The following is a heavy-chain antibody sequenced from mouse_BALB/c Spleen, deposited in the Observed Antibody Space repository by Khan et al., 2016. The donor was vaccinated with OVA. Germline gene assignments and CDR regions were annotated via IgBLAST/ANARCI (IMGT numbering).Heavy chain of an antibody. CDR1: GYTFTSYW. CDR2: IYPGDGDT. J-gene: IGHJ4*01. V-gene: IGHV1-87*01. CDR3: ASVIPNYYARDY. Sequence: QVQLQQSGAELARPGASVKLSCKASGYTFTSYWMQWVKQRPGQGLEWIGAIYPGDGDTRYTQKFKGKATLTADKSSSTAYMQLSSLASEDSAVYYCASVIPNYYARDYWGQGTSVTVSS.